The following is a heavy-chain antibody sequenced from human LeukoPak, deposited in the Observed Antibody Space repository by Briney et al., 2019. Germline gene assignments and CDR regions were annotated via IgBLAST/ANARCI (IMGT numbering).Heavy chain of an antibody. CDR2: ISYDGSNK. D-gene: IGHD2-15*01. Sequence: PGGSLRLSCAASGFTFSSYAMHWVRQAPGKGLEWVAVISYDGSNKYYADSVKGRFTISRDNSKNTLYLQMNSLRAEDTAVYYCARASGYCSGGSCYPIVGGYYFDYWGQGTLVTVSS. CDR1: GFTFSSYA. J-gene: IGHJ4*02. V-gene: IGHV3-30*04. CDR3: ARASGYCSGGSCYPIVGGYYFDY.